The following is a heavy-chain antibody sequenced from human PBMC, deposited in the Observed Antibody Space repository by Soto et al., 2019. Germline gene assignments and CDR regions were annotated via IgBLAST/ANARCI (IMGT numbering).Heavy chain of an antibody. Sequence: GGSLRLSCAASGFTFDDYTMHWVRQAPGKGLEWVSLISWDGGSTYYADSVKGRFTISRDSSKNSLYLQMNSLKTEDTALYYCAKVAYYYDSNSYYLDYWGQGTLVTVSS. CDR3: AKVAYYYDSNSYYLDY. J-gene: IGHJ4*02. CDR1: GFTFDDYT. V-gene: IGHV3-43*01. D-gene: IGHD3-22*01. CDR2: ISWDGGST.